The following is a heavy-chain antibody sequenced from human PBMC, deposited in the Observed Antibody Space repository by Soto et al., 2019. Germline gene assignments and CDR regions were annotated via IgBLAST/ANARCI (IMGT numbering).Heavy chain of an antibody. CDR3: VASPPGSAAAGTDY. Sequence: SETLSLTCTVSGYSISSGYYWGWIRQPPGKGLEWIGSIYHSGSTYYNPSLKSRVTISVDTSKNQFSLKLSSVTAADTAVYYCVASPPGSAAAGTDYGGQGTLVTVSS. J-gene: IGHJ4*02. CDR1: GYSISSGYY. D-gene: IGHD6-13*01. CDR2: IYHSGST. V-gene: IGHV4-38-2*02.